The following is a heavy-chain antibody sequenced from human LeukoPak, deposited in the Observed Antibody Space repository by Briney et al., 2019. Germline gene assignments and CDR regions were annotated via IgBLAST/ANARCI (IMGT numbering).Heavy chain of an antibody. J-gene: IGHJ4*02. CDR2: IYSGGNT. CDR3: ARLVATTGRLYFDY. V-gene: IGHV3-53*01. D-gene: IGHD1-1*01. CDR1: GFTVSSNY. Sequence: GGSLRLSCAASGFTVSSNYMGWVRQAPGEGLEYVSVIYSGGNTYYAGSAKGRFTISRDNSKNTVYLQMNSLRAEDTAVFYCARLVATTGRLYFDYWGQGTLVTVSS.